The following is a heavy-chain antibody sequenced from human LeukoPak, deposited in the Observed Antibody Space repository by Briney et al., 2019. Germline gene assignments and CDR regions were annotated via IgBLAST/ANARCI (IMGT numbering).Heavy chain of an antibody. CDR1: GFTFSSYA. D-gene: IGHD6-13*01. Sequence: GGSLRLSCAASGFTFSSYAMSWVRQAPGKGLEWVSGISDSGGSTYYADSVKGRFTVSRDNSKHTLYLQMNSLRAEDTAVYYCAKDQVAGAGGDWGQGTLVSVSS. CDR2: ISDSGGST. V-gene: IGHV3-23*01. J-gene: IGHJ4*02. CDR3: AKDQVAGAGGD.